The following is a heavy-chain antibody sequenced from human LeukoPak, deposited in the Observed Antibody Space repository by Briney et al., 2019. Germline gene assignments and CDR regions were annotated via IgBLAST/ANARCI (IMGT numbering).Heavy chain of an antibody. CDR2: IRSKAYGGTT. D-gene: IGHD3-22*01. Sequence: GGSLRLSCTASGFTFGDCAMSWVRQAPGKGLEWVGFIRSKAYGGTTEYAAFVKGRFTISRDDSKSIAYLQMNSLKTEDTAVYYCTRDFRSIYYYDSSGYYPQDYWGQGTLVTVSS. CDR1: GFTFGDCA. CDR3: TRDFRSIYYYDSSGYYPQDY. V-gene: IGHV3-49*04. J-gene: IGHJ4*02.